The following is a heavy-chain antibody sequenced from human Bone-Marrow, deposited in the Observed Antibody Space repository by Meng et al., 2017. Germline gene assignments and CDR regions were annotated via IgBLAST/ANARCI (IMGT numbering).Heavy chain of an antibody. CDR1: GYTFPDYW. J-gene: IGHJ4*02. Sequence: GPVVESGAEGKKPGASVKVSCKASGYTFPDYWLHWVRRAPGQGLEWMGRINPKSGDTHYAQRFQGRVTMTGDTSISTAYMELSGLRSDDTAMYYCARDEDISAAGKLFGDYWGQGTLVTVFS. D-gene: IGHD6-13*01. V-gene: IGHV1-2*06. CDR2: INPKSGDT. CDR3: ARDEDISAAGKLFGDY.